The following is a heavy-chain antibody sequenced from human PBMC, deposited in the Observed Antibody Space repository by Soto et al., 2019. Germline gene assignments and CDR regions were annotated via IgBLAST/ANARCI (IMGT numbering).Heavy chain of an antibody. CDR3: ARDMRRTAAISYYYGMDV. J-gene: IGHJ6*02. CDR1: GFTFNIYS. D-gene: IGHD3-16*01. CDR2: ISYDGTTE. Sequence: GGSLRLSCAASGFTFNIYSIHWVRQTPGRGLEWVAVISYDGTTEYYADSVKGRFTISRDNSNDTLYLQLNSVRTEDTGVYYCARDMRRTAAISYYYGMDVWGRGTTVTVSS. V-gene: IGHV3-30-3*01.